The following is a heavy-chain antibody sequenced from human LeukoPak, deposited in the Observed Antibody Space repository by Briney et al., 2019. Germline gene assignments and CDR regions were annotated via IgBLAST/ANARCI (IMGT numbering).Heavy chain of an antibody. J-gene: IGHJ4*02. CDR1: GYTFTGYY. D-gene: IGHD5-12*01. CDR2: INPNSGGT. V-gene: IGHV1-2*02. CDR3: ARDFLRGYSGYEGY. Sequence: GASVKVSCKASGYTFTGYYMHWVRQAPGQGLEWMGWINPNSGGTNYAQKFQGRVTMTRDTSISTAYMELSRLRSDDTAVYYCARDFLRGYSGYEGYWGQGTLVTVSS.